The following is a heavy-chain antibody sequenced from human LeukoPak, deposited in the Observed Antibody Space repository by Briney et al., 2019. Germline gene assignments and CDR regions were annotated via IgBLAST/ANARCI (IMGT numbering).Heavy chain of an antibody. Sequence: SETLSLTCTVYGGSFSGYYWSWIRQPPGKGLEWIGEINHSGSTNYNPSLKSRVTISVDTSKNQFSLKLSSVTAADTAVYYCARGHDVVVPAARYNWFDPWGQGTLVTASS. CDR1: GGSFSGYY. V-gene: IGHV4-34*01. CDR2: INHSGST. J-gene: IGHJ5*02. CDR3: ARGHDVVVPAARYNWFDP. D-gene: IGHD2-2*01.